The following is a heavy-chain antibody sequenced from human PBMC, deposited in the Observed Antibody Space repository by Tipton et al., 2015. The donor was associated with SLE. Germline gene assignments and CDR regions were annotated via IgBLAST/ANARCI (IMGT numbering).Heavy chain of an antibody. D-gene: IGHD2-2*02. CDR1: GGSISSGSYY. J-gene: IGHJ3*02. Sequence: LRLSCTVSGGSISSGSYYWSWIRQPAGKGLEWIGHIYTSGSTNYNPSLKSRVTISVDTSKNQFSLKLSSVTAADTAVYYCARDGAIDAFDIWGQGTMVTVSS. CDR3: ARDGAIDAFDI. V-gene: IGHV4-61*09. CDR2: IYTSGST.